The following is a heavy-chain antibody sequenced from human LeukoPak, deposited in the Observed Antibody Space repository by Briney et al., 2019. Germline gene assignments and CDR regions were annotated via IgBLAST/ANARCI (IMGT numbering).Heavy chain of an antibody. Sequence: GGSLRLSCGVSGFTFSSSWMHWVRQAPGMGLVWVARISSDGSDIFYADSVKGRFTISRDNSKNMLYLQMNSLRAEDTAVYYCARDKGAATEERSDYWGQGTLVTVSS. J-gene: IGHJ4*02. CDR3: ARDKGAATEERSDY. CDR2: ISSDGSDI. CDR1: GFTFSSSW. V-gene: IGHV3-74*01. D-gene: IGHD1-26*01.